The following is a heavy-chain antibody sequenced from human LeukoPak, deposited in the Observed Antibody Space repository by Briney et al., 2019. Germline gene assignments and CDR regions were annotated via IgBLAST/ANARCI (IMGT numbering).Heavy chain of an antibody. D-gene: IGHD3-22*01. Sequence: GESLKISCKGSGYSFTSYWIGWVRQLPGKGLEWMGIIYPGDSYTRYSPSFQGQVTISADKSISPAYLQWSSLKASDTAMYYCARQYYYDSSGYYDLHYYYGMDVWGQGTTVTVSS. CDR1: GYSFTSYW. V-gene: IGHV5-51*01. CDR2: IYPGDSYT. J-gene: IGHJ6*02. CDR3: ARQYYYDSSGYYDLHYYYGMDV.